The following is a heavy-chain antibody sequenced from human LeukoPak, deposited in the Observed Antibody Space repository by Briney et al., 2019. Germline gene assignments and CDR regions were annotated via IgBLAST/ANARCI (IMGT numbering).Heavy chain of an antibody. CDR3: ARGRRDLWFGELFRATYYFDY. CDR1: GFTFSSYA. D-gene: IGHD3-10*01. Sequence: GRSLRLSCAAAGFTFSSYAMHWVRQAPGKGLEWVAVISYDGSNKYHADSVKGRFTISRDNSKNTLYLQMNSLRAEDTAVYYCARGRRDLWFGELFRATYYFDYWGQGTLVTVSS. V-gene: IGHV3-30*04. CDR2: ISYDGSNK. J-gene: IGHJ4*02.